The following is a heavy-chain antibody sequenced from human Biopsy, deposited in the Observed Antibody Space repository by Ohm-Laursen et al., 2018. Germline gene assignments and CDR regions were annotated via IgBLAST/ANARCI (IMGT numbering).Heavy chain of an antibody. CDR1: GGSFTGHY. V-gene: IGHV4-59*08. D-gene: IGHD4-23*01. J-gene: IGHJ1*01. CDR2: ISHTGYT. Sequence: GTLSLTCTVSGGSFTGHYWTWIRQPPGKGLEWIGHISHTGYTSYKSSLKSRVTISLDTSRKHFSLRLASLAAADTAVYYCARRSNEYGGLYFPHWGQGTLVTVSS. CDR3: ARRSNEYGGLYFPH.